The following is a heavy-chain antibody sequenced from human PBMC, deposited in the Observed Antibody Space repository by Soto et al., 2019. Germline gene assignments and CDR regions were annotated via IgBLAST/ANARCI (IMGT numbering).Heavy chain of an antibody. J-gene: IGHJ4*02. CDR3: TVWGSGNDFGAA. D-gene: IGHD3-10*01. V-gene: IGHV3-72*01. Sequence: EVQLVESGGGLVQPGGSLRLSCAASGFTFSDHYMDWVRQAPGKGLEWVGRSKNKADSYTTEYAASVTGRFTISRDGSKNSLFLQMNSLKTADTAVYYCTVWGSGNDFGAAWGQGILVSVSS. CDR1: GFTFSDHY. CDR2: SKNKADSYTT.